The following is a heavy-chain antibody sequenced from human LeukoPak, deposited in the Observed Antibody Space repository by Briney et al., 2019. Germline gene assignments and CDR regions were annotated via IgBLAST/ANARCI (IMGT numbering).Heavy chain of an antibody. V-gene: IGHV4-4*02. CDR1: GFTFSSYW. CDR2: IYHSGST. J-gene: IGHJ5*02. D-gene: IGHD2-8*01. Sequence: GSLRLSCAASGFTFSSYWMSWVRQPPGKGLEWIGEIYHSGSTNYNPSLKSRVTISVDKSKNQFSLKLSSVTAADTAVYYCARTSNDGFDPWGQGTLVTVSS. CDR3: ARTSNDGFDP.